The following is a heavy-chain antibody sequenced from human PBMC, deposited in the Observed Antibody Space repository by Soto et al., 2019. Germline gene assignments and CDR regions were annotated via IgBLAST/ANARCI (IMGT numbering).Heavy chain of an antibody. CDR3: ARVITRFGSGSYYKGYYYGMDV. V-gene: IGHV4-34*01. D-gene: IGHD3-10*01. J-gene: IGHJ6*02. CDR2: INHSGST. Sequence: PSETLSLTCAVYGGSFSGYYWSWIRQPPGKGLEWIGEINHSGSTNYNPSLKSRVTISVDTSKNQFSLKLSSVTAADTAVYYCARVITRFGSGSYYKGYYYGMDVWGQGTKVTVSS. CDR1: GGSFSGYY.